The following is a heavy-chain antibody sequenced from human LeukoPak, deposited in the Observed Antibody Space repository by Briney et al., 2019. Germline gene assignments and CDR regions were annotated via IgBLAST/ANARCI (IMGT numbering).Heavy chain of an antibody. D-gene: IGHD1/OR15-1a*01. CDR3: ARHFMAGNNDAFDI. J-gene: IGHJ3*02. V-gene: IGHV4-59*08. Sequence: PSETLSLTCTVSGGSISSYYWSWIWQPPGKGLEWIGYIHYSGSTNYNPSLKSRVTISVDTSKSQFSLRLSSVIVADTAVYYCARHFMAGNNDAFDIWGQGTMVTVSS. CDR2: IHYSGST. CDR1: GGSISSYY.